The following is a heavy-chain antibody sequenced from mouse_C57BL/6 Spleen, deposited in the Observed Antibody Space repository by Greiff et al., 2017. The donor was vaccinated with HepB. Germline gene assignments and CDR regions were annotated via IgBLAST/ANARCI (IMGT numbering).Heavy chain of an antibody. V-gene: IGHV1-66*01. CDR1: GYSFTSYY. CDR3: ARPELGLFDY. CDR2: IYPGSGNT. Sequence: VQLQQSGPELVKPGASVKISCKASGYSFTSYYIHWVKQRPGQGLEWIGWIYPGSGNTKYNEKFKGKATLTADTSSSTAYIQLSSLTSEDSAVYYCARPELGLFDYWGQGTTLTVSS. D-gene: IGHD4-1*01. J-gene: IGHJ2*01.